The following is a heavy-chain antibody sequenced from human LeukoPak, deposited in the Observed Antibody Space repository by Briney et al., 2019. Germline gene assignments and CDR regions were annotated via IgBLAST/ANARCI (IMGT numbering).Heavy chain of an antibody. Sequence: PGGSLRLSCAASGFTFSSYAMSWVRQAPGKGLEWVSSITSSGANRYYADSVKGRFTISRDNSKNTLYLQMNSLRAEDTAVYYCARGLDYDFWSGLDYWGQGTLVTVSS. CDR3: ARGLDYDFWSGLDY. CDR1: GFTFSSYA. J-gene: IGHJ4*02. V-gene: IGHV3-23*01. CDR2: ITSSGANR. D-gene: IGHD3-3*01.